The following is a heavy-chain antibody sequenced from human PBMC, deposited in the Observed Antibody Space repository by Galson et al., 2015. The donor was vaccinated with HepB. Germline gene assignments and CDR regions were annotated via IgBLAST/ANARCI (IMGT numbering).Heavy chain of an antibody. J-gene: IGHJ4*02. CDR2: VSWNGGSL. D-gene: IGHD3-22*01. V-gene: IGHV3-9*01. CDR1: GFTFADYA. CDR3: AKDLAYYYDSSNSGFDY. Sequence: LRLSCAASGFTFADYAMHWVRQTPGKGLEWVSGVSWNGGSLDYADSVKGRFTTSRDNAKNSLYLQMNSLRAEDTALYYCAKDLAYYYDSSNSGFDYWGQGALVTVSS.